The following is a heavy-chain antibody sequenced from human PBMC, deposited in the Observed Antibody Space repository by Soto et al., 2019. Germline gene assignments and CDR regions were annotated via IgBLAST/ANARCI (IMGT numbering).Heavy chain of an antibody. CDR3: ARDRVMRGNAYYYGMDV. Sequence: QVQLLQSGAEVKKPGSSVKVSCKASGDTFTTYTISWVRQAPGQGLEWVGEITPLHRLPNYAQKLEGRVSLSADQSTSTDFMELRSLRSEDTAIYYCARDRVMRGNAYYYGMDVWGQGTTVTVSS. CDR1: GDTFTTYT. D-gene: IGHD3-16*01. V-gene: IGHV1-69*04. J-gene: IGHJ6*02. CDR2: ITPLHRLP.